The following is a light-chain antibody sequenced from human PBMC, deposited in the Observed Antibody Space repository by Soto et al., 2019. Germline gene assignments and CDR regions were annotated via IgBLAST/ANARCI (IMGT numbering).Light chain of an antibody. CDR1: SSDVGAYNY. CDR2: EVI. CDR3: GSYTSASTLV. J-gene: IGLJ1*01. Sequence: QSALTQPASVSGSPGQSITISCTGTSSDVGAYNYVPWYQQHPGKAPKLMIYEVINRPSGVSNRFSGSKSGNTASLTISGLQAEDEADYYCGSYTSASTLVFGTGTKVTVL. V-gene: IGLV2-14*01.